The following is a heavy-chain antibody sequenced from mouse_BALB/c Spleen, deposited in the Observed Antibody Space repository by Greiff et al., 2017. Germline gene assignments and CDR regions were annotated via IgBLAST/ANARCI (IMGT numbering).Heavy chain of an antibody. Sequence: EVHLVESGAELVKPGASVKLSCTASGFNIKDTYMHWVKQRPEQGLEWIGRIDPANGNTKYDPKFQGKATITADTSSNTAYLQLSSLTSEDTAVYYCARSNYRYSYAMDYWGQGTSVTVSS. V-gene: IGHV14-3*02. D-gene: IGHD2-14*01. J-gene: IGHJ4*01. CDR2: IDPANGNT. CDR1: GFNIKDTY. CDR3: ARSNYRYSYAMDY.